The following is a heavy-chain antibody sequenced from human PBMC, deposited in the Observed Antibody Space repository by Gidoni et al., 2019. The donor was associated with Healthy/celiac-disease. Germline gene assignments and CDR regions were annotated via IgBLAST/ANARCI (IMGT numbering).Heavy chain of an antibody. CDR2: IYHSGST. CDR3: ARESVWYYYDSSGYYPAQNWFDP. J-gene: IGHJ5*02. CDR1: GYSISRGYY. V-gene: IGHV4-38-2*02. Sequence: QVQLQESGPGLVKPSETLSLTCTVSGYSISRGYYWGWLRHPPGKGLEWIGSIYHSGSTDYNPSLKSRVTISVDTSKNQFSLKLSSVTAADTAVYYCARESVWYYYDSSGYYPAQNWFDPWGQGTLVTVSS. D-gene: IGHD3-22*01.